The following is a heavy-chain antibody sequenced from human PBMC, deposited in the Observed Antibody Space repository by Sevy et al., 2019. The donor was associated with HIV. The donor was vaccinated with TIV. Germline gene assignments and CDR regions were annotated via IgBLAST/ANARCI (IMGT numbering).Heavy chain of an antibody. CDR2: ISGSGTNT. Sequence: GGSLRISCAVTGFTFGSYAMSWVRQAPGKGLEWVSGISGSGTNTYYADSVKGRFTISRDNSKNTLYLQMNSLRPEDTAVYYCAKGGGPIQLYFLDYWGQGTLVTVSS. CDR1: GFTFGSYA. J-gene: IGHJ4*02. V-gene: IGHV3-23*01. CDR3: AKGGGPIQLYFLDY. D-gene: IGHD5-18*01.